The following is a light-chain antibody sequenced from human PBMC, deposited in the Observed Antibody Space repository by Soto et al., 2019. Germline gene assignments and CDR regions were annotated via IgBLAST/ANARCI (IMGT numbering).Light chain of an antibody. CDR2: NNN. V-gene: IGLV1-44*01. CDR3: AAWDDSLNGVL. CDR1: SSNIGVNT. J-gene: IGLJ2*01. Sequence: QSVLTQPPSASGTSGQRVTISCSGSSSNIGVNTVSWYQQLPGTAPKLLIQNNNQRPSGVPDRFSGSKSGTSASLVLSGLQSDDEAEYYCAAWDDSLNGVLFGGGTKVTVL.